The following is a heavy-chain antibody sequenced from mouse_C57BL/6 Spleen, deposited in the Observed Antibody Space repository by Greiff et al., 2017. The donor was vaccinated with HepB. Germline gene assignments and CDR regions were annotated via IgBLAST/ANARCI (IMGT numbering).Heavy chain of an antibody. Sequence: EVKLMESEGGLVQPGSSMKLSCTASGFTFSDYYMAWVRQVPEKGLEWVANINYDGSSTYYLDSLKSRVIISRDNAKNILYLQMSSLKSEDTATYDCARVGDRVTGKEFGYWGQGTLVTVSA. D-gene: IGHD2-2*01. CDR1: GFTFSDYY. V-gene: IGHV5-16*01. J-gene: IGHJ3*01. CDR2: INYDGSST. CDR3: ARVGDRVTGKEFGY.